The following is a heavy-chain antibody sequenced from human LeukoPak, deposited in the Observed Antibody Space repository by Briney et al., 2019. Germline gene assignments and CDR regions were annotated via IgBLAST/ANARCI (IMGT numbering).Heavy chain of an antibody. CDR3: ARGRSYKNY. Sequence: SETLSLTCSVSGDPISTSSYYWGWIRQPPGKGLEWIGYIYYSGSTNYNPSLKSRVTISVDTSKNQFSLKLSSVTAADTAVYYCARGRSYKNYWGQGTLVTVSS. CDR2: IYYSGST. CDR1: GDPISTSSYY. D-gene: IGHD1-26*01. V-gene: IGHV4-61*05. J-gene: IGHJ4*02.